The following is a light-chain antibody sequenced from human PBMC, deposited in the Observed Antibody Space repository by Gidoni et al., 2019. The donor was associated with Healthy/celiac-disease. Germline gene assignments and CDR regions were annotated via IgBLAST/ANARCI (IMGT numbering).Light chain of an antibody. J-gene: IGKJ2*01. CDR2: DAS. V-gene: IGKV1-39*01. CDR3: QQSYSTPRT. CDR1: QSISSY. Sequence: DIQMTPSPSSLSASVGDRVTITWRASQSISSYLNWYQQKPGKAPKLLIYDASSVQSGVTSRFSGSGSGRDFTLTISSLQPEDFATYYCQQSYSTPRTFGQXTKLEIK.